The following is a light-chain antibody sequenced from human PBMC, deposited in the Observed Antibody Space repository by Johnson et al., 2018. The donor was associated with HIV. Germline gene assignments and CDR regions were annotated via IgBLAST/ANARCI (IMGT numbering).Light chain of an antibody. CDR3: GTWDSSLSAYV. J-gene: IGLJ1*01. Sequence: QLVLTQPPSVSAAPGQRVTISCSGSSSNIGNNYVSWYQQLPGTAPKLLIYDNNKRPSGIPDRFSGSKSGTPATLGITGLQTGEEADYYCGTWDSSLSAYVFGSGTKVTVL. CDR1: SSNIGNNY. CDR2: DNN. V-gene: IGLV1-51*01.